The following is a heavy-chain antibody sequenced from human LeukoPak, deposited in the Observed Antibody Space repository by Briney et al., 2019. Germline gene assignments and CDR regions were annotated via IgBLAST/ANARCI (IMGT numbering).Heavy chain of an antibody. J-gene: IGHJ4*02. CDR3: AKVITYYDFWSGYYGGPFDY. D-gene: IGHD3-3*01. CDR2: IIGSGGSI. Sequence: GGSLRLSCAASGFTFSSYAMRWVRQSPGKGLEGGSAIIGSGGSIYYADSVKGRFTISRHNPKNTLYLQMNSLRAEDTAVYYCAKVITYYDFWSGYYGGPFDYWGQGTLVTVSS. V-gene: IGHV3-23*01. CDR1: GFTFSSYA.